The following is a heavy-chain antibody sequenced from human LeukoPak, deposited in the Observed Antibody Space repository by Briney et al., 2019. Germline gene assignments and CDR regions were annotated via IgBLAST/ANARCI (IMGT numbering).Heavy chain of an antibody. V-gene: IGHV1-69*13. CDR3: ARGSGWNSIYFDY. Sequence: ASVKVSCKASGGTFSSYAIGWVRQAPGQGLEWMGGIIPIFGTANYAQKFQGRVTITADESTSTAYMELSSLRPEDTAVYYCARGSGWNSIYFDYWGQGTLVTVSS. CDR2: IIPIFGTA. J-gene: IGHJ4*02. CDR1: GGTFSSYA. D-gene: IGHD1-7*01.